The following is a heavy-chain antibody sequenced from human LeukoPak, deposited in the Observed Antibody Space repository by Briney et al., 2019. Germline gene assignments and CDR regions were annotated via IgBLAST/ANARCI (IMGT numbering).Heavy chain of an antibody. CDR2: IWYDGSNK. CDR3: ARDRDIVVPDYGMDV. Sequence: GGSLRLSCAASGFTFSSYGMHWVRQAPGKGLEWVEVIWYDGSNKYYADSVKGRFTISRDNSKNTLYLQMNSLRAEDTAVYYCARDRDIVVPDYGMDVWGQGTTVTVSS. CDR1: GFTFSSYG. J-gene: IGHJ6*02. V-gene: IGHV3-33*01. D-gene: IGHD2-2*01.